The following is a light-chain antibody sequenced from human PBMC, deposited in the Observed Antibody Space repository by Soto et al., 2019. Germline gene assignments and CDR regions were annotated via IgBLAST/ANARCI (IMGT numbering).Light chain of an antibody. CDR2: EVA. CDR1: NTDVENYNF. J-gene: IGLJ3*02. Sequence: QSALTQPASVSGSPGQSITIACTGINTDVENYNFVSWYQHHPGRAPKLIISEVANRPSGVSDRFSGSKSGSLASLTISGLQADDEAVYYCSSYTNTGTLVVFGVGTKVTVL. CDR3: SSYTNTGTLVV. V-gene: IGLV2-14*02.